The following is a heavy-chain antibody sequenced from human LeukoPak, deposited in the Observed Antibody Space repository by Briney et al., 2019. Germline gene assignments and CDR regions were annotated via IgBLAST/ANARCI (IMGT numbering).Heavy chain of an antibody. CDR3: ARAGRYYDSSGYYRFDY. J-gene: IGHJ4*02. Sequence: PSETLSLTCTVSGGFISNYYWNWIRQPAGKGLQWIGRIYTSGSTNYNPSLKSRVTMSVDTSKNQFSLKLSSVTAADTAVYYCARAGRYYDSSGYYRFDYWGQGTLVTVSS. CDR1: GGFISNYY. V-gene: IGHV4-4*07. D-gene: IGHD3-22*01. CDR2: IYTSGST.